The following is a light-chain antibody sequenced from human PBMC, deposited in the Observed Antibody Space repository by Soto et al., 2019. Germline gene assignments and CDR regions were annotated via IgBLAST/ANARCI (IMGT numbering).Light chain of an antibody. CDR2: EVS. J-gene: IGKJ2*01. CDR1: QSLVYSDGNTY. Sequence: DVVMTQSPLSLPVTLGQPASISCRSSQSLVYSDGNTYLNWFHQRPGQSPRRLSYEVSKRGSGVPERFSGSGSGTDFTLNISRVEAEDVGVYFCMQVTLWPLTFGQGTKLEIK. V-gene: IGKV2-30*01. CDR3: MQVTLWPLT.